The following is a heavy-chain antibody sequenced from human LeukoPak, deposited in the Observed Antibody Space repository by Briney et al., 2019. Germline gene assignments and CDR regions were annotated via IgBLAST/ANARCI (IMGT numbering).Heavy chain of an antibody. CDR2: ISSSSYI. V-gene: IGHV3-69-1*02. D-gene: IGHD3-9*01. Sequence: GGSLRLSCAASGFTFSKAWMSWVRQAPGKGLEWVSSISSSSYIYYADSVKGRFTISRDNAKNSLYLQMNSLRAGDTAVYYCARPVDNYYYYYYMDVWGKGTTVTVSS. CDR1: GFTFSKAW. J-gene: IGHJ6*03. CDR3: ARPVDNYYYYYYMDV.